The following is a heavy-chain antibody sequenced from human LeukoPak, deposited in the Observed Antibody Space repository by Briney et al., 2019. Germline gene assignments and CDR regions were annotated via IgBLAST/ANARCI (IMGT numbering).Heavy chain of an antibody. CDR3: ATLYSGSYVTRLGSFDY. V-gene: IGHV1-24*01. CDR2: FDPEDGET. J-gene: IGHJ4*02. D-gene: IGHD1-26*01. CDR1: GYTLTELS. Sequence: GASVKVSCKVSGYTLTELSMHWVRQAPGKGLEWMGGFDPEDGETIYVQKFQGRVTMTEDTSTDTAYMELSSLRSEDTAVYYCATLYSGSYVTRLGSFDYWGQGTLVTVSS.